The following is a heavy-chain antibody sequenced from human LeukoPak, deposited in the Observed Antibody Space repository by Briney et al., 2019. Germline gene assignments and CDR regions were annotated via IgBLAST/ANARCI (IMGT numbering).Heavy chain of an antibody. CDR2: ISWNSGSI. CDR3: AKAALIAVASFDY. D-gene: IGHD6-19*01. CDR1: GFTFDDYA. J-gene: IGHJ4*02. V-gene: IGHV3-9*01. Sequence: GGSLRLSCAASGFTFDDYAMHWVRHAPGKGLEWVSGISWNSGSIGYADSVKGRFTISRDNAKNSLYLQMNSLRAEDTALYYCAKAALIAVASFDYWGQGTLVTVSS.